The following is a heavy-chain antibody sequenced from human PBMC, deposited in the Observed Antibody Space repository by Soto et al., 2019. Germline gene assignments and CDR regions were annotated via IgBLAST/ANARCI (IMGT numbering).Heavy chain of an antibody. J-gene: IGHJ4*02. Sequence: QVHLQESGPGLVKPSETLSLTCAISGGSTSSSDWWTWVRQPPGEGLEWIGEIHRDGVTNYNSSLKSRLTISLDQSRNQFSLSLTYVTAADEAVYFCAGRPEIHPRWGQGILVPVSS. D-gene: IGHD1-26*01. CDR1: GGSTSSSDW. CDR3: AGRPEIHPR. CDR2: IHRDGVT. V-gene: IGHV4-4*02.